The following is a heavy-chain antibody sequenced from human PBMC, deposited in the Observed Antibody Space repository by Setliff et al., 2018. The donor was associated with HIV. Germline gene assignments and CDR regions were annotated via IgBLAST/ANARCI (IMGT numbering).Heavy chain of an antibody. V-gene: IGHV1-18*01. CDR3: ARAGHRPRNYYYYYMDV. J-gene: IGHJ6*03. CDR1: GYTFTSYG. CDR2: ISAYNGNT. Sequence: ASVKVSCKASGYTFTSYGISWVRQAPGQGLEWMGWISAYNGNTNYAQKLQGRVTMTTDTSTSTAYMELGSLRSDDTAVYYCARAGHRPRNYYYYYMDVWGKGTTVTVSS.